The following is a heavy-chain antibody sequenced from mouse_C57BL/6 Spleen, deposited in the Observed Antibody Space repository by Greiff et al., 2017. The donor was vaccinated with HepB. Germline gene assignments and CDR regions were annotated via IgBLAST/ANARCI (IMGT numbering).Heavy chain of an antibody. Sequence: VQLQQPGAELVKPGASVKLSCKASGYTFTSYWMHWVKQRPGQGLEWIGMIHPNSGSTNYNEKFKSKATLTVDKSSSTAYMQLSSLTSEDSAVYYCAREDLDYYGSAMDYWGQGTSVTVSS. CDR2: IHPNSGST. CDR3: AREDLDYYGSAMDY. V-gene: IGHV1-64*01. CDR1: GYTFTSYW. J-gene: IGHJ4*01. D-gene: IGHD1-1*01.